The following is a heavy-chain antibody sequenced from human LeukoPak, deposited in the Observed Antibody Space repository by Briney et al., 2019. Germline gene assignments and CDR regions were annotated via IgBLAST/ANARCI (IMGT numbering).Heavy chain of an antibody. CDR2: ISTGSSYI. V-gene: IGHV3-21*01. D-gene: IGHD4-17*01. CDR3: ARAFGYGDYISDY. CDR1: GFTFNSYA. Sequence: GGSLRLSCAASGFTFNSYAMSWVRQAPGEGLEWVSSISTGSSYIYYADSVKGRFTISRDNAKNSLYLQMNSLRAEDTAVYYCARAFGYGDYISDYWGQGTLVTVSS. J-gene: IGHJ4*02.